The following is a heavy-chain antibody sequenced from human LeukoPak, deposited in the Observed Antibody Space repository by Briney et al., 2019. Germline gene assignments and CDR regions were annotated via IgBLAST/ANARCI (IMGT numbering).Heavy chain of an antibody. CDR1: GGSISSSSYY. Sequence: PSETLSLACTVSGGSISSSSYYWGWIRQPPGKGLEWIGSIYYSGSTYYNPSLKSRVTISVDTSKNQFSLKLSSVTAADTAVYYCARVSYTVTSWGVGSDFDYWGQGTLVTVSS. D-gene: IGHD4-17*01. CDR3: ARVSYTVTSWGVGSDFDY. J-gene: IGHJ4*02. CDR2: IYYSGST. V-gene: IGHV4-39*07.